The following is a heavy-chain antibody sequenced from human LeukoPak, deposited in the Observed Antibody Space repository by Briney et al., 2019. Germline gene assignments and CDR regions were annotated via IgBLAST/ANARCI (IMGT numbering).Heavy chain of an antibody. CDR2: ITSGAGST. V-gene: IGHV3-11*01. D-gene: IGHD3-22*01. CDR1: GLSISDSY. J-gene: IGHJ4*02. CDR3: TRERRGTYYAFES. Sequence: GGSLRLSCDASGLSISDSYMSWIRQSPGKGLEWISYITSGAGSTKYADSVKGRFTISRDKAKNSVALQLNSLRAEDTAVYYCTRERRGTYYAFESWGQGTLVTVSS.